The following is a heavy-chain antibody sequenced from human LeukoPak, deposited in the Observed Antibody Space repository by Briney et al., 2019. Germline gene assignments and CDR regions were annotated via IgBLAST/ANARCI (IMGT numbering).Heavy chain of an antibody. CDR2: IYTSGST. V-gene: IGHV4-4*07. J-gene: IGHJ4*02. D-gene: IGHD1-7*01. CDR1: GGSISSYY. CDR3: ARERRNWSYYYFDY. Sequence: SETLSLTCTVSGGSISSYYWSWIRQPPGKGLEWIGRIYTSGSTNYNPSLKSRVTMSVDTSKNQFSLKLSSVTAADAAMYYCARERRNWSYYYFDYWGQGNLVTVSA.